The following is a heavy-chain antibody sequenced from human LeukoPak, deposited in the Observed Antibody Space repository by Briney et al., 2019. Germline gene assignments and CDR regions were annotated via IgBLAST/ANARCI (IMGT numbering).Heavy chain of an antibody. D-gene: IGHD3-10*01. CDR2: INHSGST. CDR3: ASIPYGSGKGLWFDP. J-gene: IGHJ5*02. V-gene: IGHV4-34*01. CDR1: GGSFSGYY. Sequence: SETLFLTCAVYGGSFSGYYWSWIRQPPGKGLEWIGEINHSGSTNYNPSLKSRVTISVDTSKNQFSLKLSSVTAADTAVYYCASIPYGSGKGLWFDPWGQGTLVTVSS.